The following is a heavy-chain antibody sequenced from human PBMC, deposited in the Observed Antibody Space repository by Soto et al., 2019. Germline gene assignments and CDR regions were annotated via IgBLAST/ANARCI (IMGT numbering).Heavy chain of an antibody. J-gene: IGHJ4*02. Sequence: SVKVSCKASGGTFSSYAISWVRQAPGQGLEWMGGIIPIFGTANYAQKFQGRVTITADKSTSTAYMELSSLRSEDTAVYYCASPYHYDSSGPLFTFDYWGQGTLVTVSS. D-gene: IGHD3-22*01. CDR1: GGTFSSYA. CDR3: ASPYHYDSSGPLFTFDY. CDR2: IIPIFGTA. V-gene: IGHV1-69*06.